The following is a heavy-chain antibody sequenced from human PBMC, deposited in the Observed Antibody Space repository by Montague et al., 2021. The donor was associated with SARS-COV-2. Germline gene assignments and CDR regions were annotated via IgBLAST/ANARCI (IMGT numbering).Heavy chain of an antibody. V-gene: IGHV4-39*01. Sequence: SETLSLTCTVSGVSSSRTTSYWAWIRQPPGKGLEWLGSISYSGYTNYNSSLKSRVTISIDTSKNQFSLRLTSVSAAATAVYYCARRYGSAFDYWGQGTLVTVSS. D-gene: IGHD3-10*01. J-gene: IGHJ4*01. CDR3: ARRYGSAFDY. CDR1: GVSSSRTTSY. CDR2: ISYSGYT.